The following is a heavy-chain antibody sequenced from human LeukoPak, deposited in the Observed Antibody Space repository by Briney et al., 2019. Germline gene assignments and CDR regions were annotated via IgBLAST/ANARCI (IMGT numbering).Heavy chain of an antibody. D-gene: IGHD2-21*01. CDR2: INHSGST. Sequence: SETPSLTCAVYGGAFSGYYWSWIRQPPGKGLEWIGEINHSGSTNYNPSLKSRVTISVDTSKNQFSLELSSVTAADTAVYYCASVAYGMDVWGQGTTVTVSS. V-gene: IGHV4-34*01. CDR3: ASVAYGMDV. CDR1: GGAFSGYY. J-gene: IGHJ6*02.